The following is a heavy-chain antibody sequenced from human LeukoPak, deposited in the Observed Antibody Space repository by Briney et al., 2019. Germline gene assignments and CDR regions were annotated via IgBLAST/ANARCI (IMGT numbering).Heavy chain of an antibody. CDR2: ISYDGSNK. CDR3: ARDAGSADQGPFDP. V-gene: IGHV3-30-3*01. Sequence: PGRSLRLSCAASGFTFSSYAMHWVRQAPGKGLEWVAVISYDGSNKYYADSVKGRFTISRDNSKNTLYLQMNSLRAEDTAVYYCARDAGSADQGPFDPWGQGTLVTVSS. J-gene: IGHJ5*02. D-gene: IGHD2-2*01. CDR1: GFTFSSYA.